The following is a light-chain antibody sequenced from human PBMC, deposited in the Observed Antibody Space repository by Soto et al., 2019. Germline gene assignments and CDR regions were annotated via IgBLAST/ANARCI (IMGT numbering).Light chain of an antibody. CDR3: QQYGSSGT. CDR1: QSIGNY. J-gene: IGKJ1*01. V-gene: IGKV3-11*01. CDR2: ATS. Sequence: EVVLTQSPATLSLSPGEGATLSCRDSQSIGNYLAWYQQKPGQAPRLLIYATSNRATGIPARFSGSGSGTDFTLTISSLEPEDFAVYYCQQYGSSGTFGQGTKVEIK.